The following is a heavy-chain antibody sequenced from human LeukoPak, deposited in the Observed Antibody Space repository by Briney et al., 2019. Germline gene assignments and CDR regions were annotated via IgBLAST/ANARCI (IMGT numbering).Heavy chain of an antibody. D-gene: IGHD3-16*01. CDR1: GFTFSSYG. V-gene: IGHV3-23*01. J-gene: IGHJ4*02. CDR3: AKDLHYGAFGY. CDR2: ISGSGGST. Sequence: GGTLRLSCAASGFTFSSYGMSWVRQAPGKGLEWVSAISGSGGSTYYADSVKGRFTIPRDNSKNTLYLLMNSLRAEDTALYYCAKDLHYGAFGYWGQGTLVTVSS.